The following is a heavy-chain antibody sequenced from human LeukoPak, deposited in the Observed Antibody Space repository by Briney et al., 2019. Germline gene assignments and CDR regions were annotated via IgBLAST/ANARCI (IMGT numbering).Heavy chain of an antibody. Sequence: GGSLRLSCAASGFTFSSYGMHWGRQAPGKGLEWVAVISYDGINKYYTDSVKGRFTISRDNSKNTLYLQMNSLGAEDTAVYFCAKGAGVHDAFDIWGQGTMVTVSS. J-gene: IGHJ3*02. CDR1: GFTFSSYG. V-gene: IGHV3-30*18. CDR2: ISYDGINK. CDR3: AKGAGVHDAFDI. D-gene: IGHD6-19*01.